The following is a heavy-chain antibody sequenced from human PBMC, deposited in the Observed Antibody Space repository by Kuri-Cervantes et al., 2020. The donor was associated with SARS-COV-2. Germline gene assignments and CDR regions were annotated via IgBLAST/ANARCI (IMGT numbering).Heavy chain of an antibody. V-gene: IGHV1-2*02. CDR1: GYTFTGYY. J-gene: IGHJ4*02. D-gene: IGHD2-21*01. CDR2: INPNSGGT. CDR3: ARVLNSDLAYCGGDCCPYFDY. Sequence: ASVKVSCKASGYTFTGYYMHWVRQAPGQGLEWMGWINPNSGGTNYAQKLQGRVTMTTDTSTSTAYMELRSLRSDDTAVYYCARVLNSDLAYCGGDCCPYFDYWGQGTLVTVSS.